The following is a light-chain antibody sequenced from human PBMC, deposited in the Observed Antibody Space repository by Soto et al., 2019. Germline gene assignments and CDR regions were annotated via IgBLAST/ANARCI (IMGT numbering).Light chain of an antibody. V-gene: IGKV1-27*01. CDR3: QKYNSAPHT. J-gene: IGKJ2*01. Sequence: DIQMTQSPSSLSASVGDRVTITCRASQGISNDLAWYQQKPGKDPKLLIYAASTLQSGVPTRFSGSGSGTDLTLTISSQQPEDVATYYCQKYNSAPHTFGQGTKLEIK. CDR1: QGISND. CDR2: AAS.